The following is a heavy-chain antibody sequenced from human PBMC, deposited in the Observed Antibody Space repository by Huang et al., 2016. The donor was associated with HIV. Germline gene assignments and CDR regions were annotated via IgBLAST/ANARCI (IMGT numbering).Heavy chain of an antibody. CDR1: GFPFATYG. CDR3: AKMPPLHANLATSGPGPVDY. J-gene: IGHJ4*02. V-gene: IGHV3-30*02. D-gene: IGHD6-13*01. Sequence: QVQLVESGGGVVQPGGSLRLSCAASGFPFATYGMPWVRRAPGNGLGWVAFIRADATDKYYADSVKGRFTASRDNSKNTLFLHMNSLRPEDTALYYCAKMPPLHANLATSGPGPVDYWGQGTLVTVSS. CDR2: IRADATDK.